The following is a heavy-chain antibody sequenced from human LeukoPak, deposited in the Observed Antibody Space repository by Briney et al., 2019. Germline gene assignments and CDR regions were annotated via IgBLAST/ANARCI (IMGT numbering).Heavy chain of an antibody. D-gene: IGHD3-3*01. CDR3: TTDGGIITIFGVVITSDY. Sequence: GGSLRLSCAASGFTFSNAWMSWVRQAPGKGLEWVGRIKSKTDGGTTDYAAPVKGRFTISRDDSKNTLYLQMDSLKTEDTAVYYCTTDGGIITIFGVVITSDYWGQGTLVTVSS. CDR1: GFTFSNAW. V-gene: IGHV3-15*01. J-gene: IGHJ4*02. CDR2: IKSKTDGGTT.